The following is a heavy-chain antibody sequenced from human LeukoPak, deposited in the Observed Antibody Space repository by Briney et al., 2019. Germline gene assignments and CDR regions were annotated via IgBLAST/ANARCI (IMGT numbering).Heavy chain of an antibody. J-gene: IGHJ4*02. CDR1: GFTFGSYG. D-gene: IGHD3-10*01. Sequence: GGSLRLSCAASGFTFGSYGMHWVRQAPGKGLEWVAVLWYDGSNKYYVDSVKGRFTISRDNSKNTLYLQMNSLRAEDTAVYYCAREGDRGVIPLDYWGQGTLVTVSS. V-gene: IGHV3-33*01. CDR3: AREGDRGVIPLDY. CDR2: LWYDGSNK.